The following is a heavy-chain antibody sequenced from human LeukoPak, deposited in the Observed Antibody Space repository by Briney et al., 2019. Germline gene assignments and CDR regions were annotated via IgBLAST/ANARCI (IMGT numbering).Heavy chain of an antibody. CDR1: GFTFSSYW. J-gene: IGHJ4*02. CDR3: ASAGTSYGDQLFGY. V-gene: IGHV3-7*01. D-gene: IGHD2-21*02. Sequence: GGSLRLSCAASGFTFSSYWMSWVRQAPGKGLEWVASIKQGGSERHYVDSEKGRFTISRDNVKNSVYLQMNSLRAEDTAVYYCASAGTSYGDQLFGYWGQGTLVTVSS. CDR2: IKQGGSER.